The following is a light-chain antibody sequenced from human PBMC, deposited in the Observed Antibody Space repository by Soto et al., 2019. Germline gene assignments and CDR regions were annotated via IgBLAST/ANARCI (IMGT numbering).Light chain of an antibody. CDR2: GAS. J-gene: IGKJ2*01. CDR3: QQYNNWPYT. CDR1: QSVSSN. Sequence: EIVMTQSPATLSVSPGERATLSCRASQSVSSNLAWYQQKPGQAPRLLIYGASTRATGIPARFSGSGSGTEFTLTIRSLQSEDFAVYDCQQYNNWPYTFGQGTKLEIK. V-gene: IGKV3D-15*01.